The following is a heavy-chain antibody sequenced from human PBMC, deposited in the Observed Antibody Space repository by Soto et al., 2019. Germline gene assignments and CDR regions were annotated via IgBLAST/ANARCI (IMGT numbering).Heavy chain of an antibody. Sequence: PSETLSLTCTVSGGSINSYYWTWIRQPTGKGLEWIAYVYYGVSTNYNPSHRSRLTVSVDTSKNQFSLNLNSVTAADTAVYYCARGASSNWFRLDSSGQGILVTVSS. CDR2: VYYGVST. CDR1: GGSINSYY. CDR3: ARGASSNWFRLDS. J-gene: IGHJ4*02. V-gene: IGHV4-59*01. D-gene: IGHD6-13*01.